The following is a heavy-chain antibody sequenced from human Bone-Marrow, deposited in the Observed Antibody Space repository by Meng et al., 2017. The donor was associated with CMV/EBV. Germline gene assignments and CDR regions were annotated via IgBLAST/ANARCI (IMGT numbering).Heavy chain of an antibody. CDR3: ARYITGAHY. Sequence: SETLSLTCTVSGGSISSSSYYWGWIRQPPGKGLEWIGSIYYSGTTYYNPSLKSRVTISVDTSKNQFSLKVTSVTAADTAVYYCARYITGAHYWGQGTLVTVSS. CDR1: GGSISSSSYY. D-gene: IGHD7-27*01. CDR2: IYYSGTT. J-gene: IGHJ4*02. V-gene: IGHV4-39*07.